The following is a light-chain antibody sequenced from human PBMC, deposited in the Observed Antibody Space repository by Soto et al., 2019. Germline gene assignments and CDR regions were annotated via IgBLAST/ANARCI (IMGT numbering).Light chain of an antibody. CDR1: QSISSY. CDR3: QQSYSTPLK. CDR2: AAS. V-gene: IGKV1-39*01. Sequence: DIQMTQSPSSLSASVGDRVTITCRASQSISSYLNWYQQKPGKAPKLLIYAASSLQSGVPSRFSGRGSGTDFTLTISSLQPEDFATYYCQQSYSTPLKFGQGTKVEIK. J-gene: IGKJ1*01.